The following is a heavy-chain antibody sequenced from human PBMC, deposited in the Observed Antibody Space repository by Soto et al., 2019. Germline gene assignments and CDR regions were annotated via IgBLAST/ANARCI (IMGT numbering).Heavy chain of an antibody. V-gene: IGHV3-33*01. Sequence: QGLLVESGGGLVQPGSSVRLSCVASGFTFRRYGMHWVRQAPGRGLEWVAVIWHDGTTENYADSVRGRFTISRDNSKSTLSLQMNSLRGEDTAVYYCSRDIRPDNDFWTGIYYAMYVWGQGTTLSVSS. CDR1: GFTFRRYG. CDR3: SRDIRPDNDFWTGIYYAMYV. J-gene: IGHJ6*02. CDR2: IWHDGTTE. D-gene: IGHD3-3*01.